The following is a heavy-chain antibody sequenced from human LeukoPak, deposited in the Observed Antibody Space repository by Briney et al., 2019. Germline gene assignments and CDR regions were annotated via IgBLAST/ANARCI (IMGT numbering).Heavy chain of an antibody. V-gene: IGHV1-18*01. Sequence: ASVKVSCKASGYTFTSYAISWVRQAPGQGLEWMGWISAYNGNANYAQRLQSRVTMTRNTSISTAYMELSSLRSEDTAVYYCVRGGLITAMVIDYWGQGTLVTVSS. CDR1: GYTFTSYA. D-gene: IGHD5-18*01. CDR2: ISAYNGNA. CDR3: VRGGLITAMVIDY. J-gene: IGHJ4*02.